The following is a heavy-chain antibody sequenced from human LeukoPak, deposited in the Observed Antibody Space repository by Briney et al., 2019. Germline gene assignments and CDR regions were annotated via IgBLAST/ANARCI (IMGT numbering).Heavy chain of an antibody. D-gene: IGHD3-22*01. CDR2: ISWNSGSM. Sequence: GRSLRLSCAASGFTFDDYAMHWVRQAPGKGLEWVSGISWNSGSMGYADSVKGRFTISRDNAKNSLYLQMNSLRAEDMASYYCAKDIRYYYDSSGYYDYWGQGTLVTVSS. J-gene: IGHJ4*02. CDR1: GFTFDDYA. CDR3: AKDIRYYYDSSGYYDY. V-gene: IGHV3-9*03.